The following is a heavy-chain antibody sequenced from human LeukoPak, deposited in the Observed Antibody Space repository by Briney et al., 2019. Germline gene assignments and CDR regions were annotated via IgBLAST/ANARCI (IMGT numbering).Heavy chain of an antibody. V-gene: IGHV3-23*01. CDR2: IRGSGDTS. J-gene: IGHJ4*02. D-gene: IGHD6-13*01. CDR1: GFTFSSYA. Sequence: PGGSLRLSCAASGFTFSSYAMNWVRRAPGKGLEGVSAIRGSGDTSYYADSVKGRFTISRDNSKDTLYLQLNSLSAEDTAVYYCAKGVGSSWLRSLGFDSWGQGTLVTVSS. CDR3: AKGVGSSWLRSLGFDS.